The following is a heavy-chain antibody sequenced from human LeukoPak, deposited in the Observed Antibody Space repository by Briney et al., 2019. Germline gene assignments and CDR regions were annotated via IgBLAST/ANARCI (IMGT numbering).Heavy chain of an antibody. J-gene: IGHJ6*02. D-gene: IGHD3-22*01. CDR1: GFTFSSYW. CDR3: ARYYTMTENHGMDV. Sequence: GGSLRLSCAASGFTFSSYWMHWVRQAPGKGLVWVSRINSDGSSTSYADSVKGRFTISRDNAKNTLYLQMNSLRAEDTAVYYFARYYTMTENHGMDVWGQGTTVTVSS. CDR2: INSDGSST. V-gene: IGHV3-74*01.